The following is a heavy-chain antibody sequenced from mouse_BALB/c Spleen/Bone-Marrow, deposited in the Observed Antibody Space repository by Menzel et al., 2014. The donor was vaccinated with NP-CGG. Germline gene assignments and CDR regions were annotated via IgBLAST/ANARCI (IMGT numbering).Heavy chain of an antibody. CDR2: IYPGNSDT. CDR3: TRYYYSRYYAMDY. D-gene: IGHD2-12*01. V-gene: IGHV1-5*01. J-gene: IGHJ4*01. CDR1: GYSFTSYW. Sequence: EVQLQQSGTVLARPGASVKMSRKASGYSFTSYWMHWVKQRPGQGLEWIGAIYPGNSDTSYNQKFKGKAKLTAVTSASTAYMELSSLTNEDSAVYYCTRYYYSRYYAMDYWGQGTSVTVSS.